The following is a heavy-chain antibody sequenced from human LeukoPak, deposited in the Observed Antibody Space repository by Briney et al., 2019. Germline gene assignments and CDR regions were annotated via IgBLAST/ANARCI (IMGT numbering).Heavy chain of an antibody. CDR2: IYYSGST. CDR1: GGSISSYY. J-gene: IGHJ2*01. V-gene: IGHV4-59*01. CDR3: ARDREVAARFLYWYFDL. D-gene: IGHD6-6*01. Sequence: SETLSLTCTVSGGSISSYYWSWIRQPPGKGLEWIGYIYYSGSTNYNPSLKSRVTISVDTSKNQFSLKLSSVTAADTAVYYCARDREVAARFLYWYFDLWGRGTLVTVSS.